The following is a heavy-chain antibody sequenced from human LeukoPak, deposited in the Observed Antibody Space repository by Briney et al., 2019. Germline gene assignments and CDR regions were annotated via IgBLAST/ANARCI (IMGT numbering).Heavy chain of an antibody. V-gene: IGHV1-18*04. Sequence: ASVKVSCKASGGTFRSYAISWVRQAPGQGLEWMGWISAYNGNTNYAQKLQGRVTMTTDTSTSTAYMELRSLRSDDTAVYYCARALVFEDAFDIWGQGAMVTVSS. D-gene: IGHD2-15*01. CDR3: ARALVFEDAFDI. CDR1: GGTFRSYA. CDR2: ISAYNGNT. J-gene: IGHJ3*02.